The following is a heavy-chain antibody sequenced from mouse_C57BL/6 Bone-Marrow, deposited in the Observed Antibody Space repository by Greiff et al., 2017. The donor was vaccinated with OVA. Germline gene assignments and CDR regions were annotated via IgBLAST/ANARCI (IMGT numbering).Heavy chain of an antibody. CDR2: IYPGSGNT. J-gene: IGHJ1*03. CDR1: GYTFTDYY. V-gene: IGHV1-76*01. Sequence: VMLVESGAELVRPGASVKLSCKASGYTFTDYYINWVKQRPGQGLEWIARIYPGSGNTYYNEKFKGKATLTAEKSSSTAYMQLSSLTSEDSAVYFCARWGYGSYWYFDVWGTGTTVTVSS. D-gene: IGHD1-1*01. CDR3: ARWGYGSYWYFDV.